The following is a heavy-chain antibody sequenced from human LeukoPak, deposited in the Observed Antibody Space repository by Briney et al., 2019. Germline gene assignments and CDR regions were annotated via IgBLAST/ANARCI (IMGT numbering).Heavy chain of an antibody. D-gene: IGHD3-22*01. V-gene: IGHV3-49*04. J-gene: IGHJ4*02. CDR3: NSEAQYYYDRSGYSSSDY. Sequence: PGGSLRLSCTASGFTFGDYAMSWVRQAAGKGLEWVGFIRSKSYGRTTEYAASVKGRFTISRDDSKSIAYLQMNSLKTEDTAVYYCNSEAQYYYDRSGYSSSDYWGQGALVTVSS. CDR1: GFTFGDYA. CDR2: IRSKSYGRTT.